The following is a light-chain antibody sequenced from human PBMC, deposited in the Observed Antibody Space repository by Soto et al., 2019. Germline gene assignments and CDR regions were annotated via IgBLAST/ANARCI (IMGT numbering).Light chain of an antibody. CDR3: QLYGISPH. J-gene: IGKJ5*01. CDR1: QSRGSNF. CDR2: ASS. V-gene: IGKV3-20*01. Sequence: EIVLTQSPCTLSLSPGERATLSCETGQSRGSNFLAWYQHKPGQAPRLLIYASSNRATGIPDRFSGSASGTDFTLTINRLEPEDSAVYYCQLYGISPHFGQGTRLEIK.